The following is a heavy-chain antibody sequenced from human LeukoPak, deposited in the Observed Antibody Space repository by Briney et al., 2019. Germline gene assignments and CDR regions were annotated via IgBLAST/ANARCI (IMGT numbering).Heavy chain of an antibody. CDR3: ARTRFVAVAGTRIIDY. D-gene: IGHD6-19*01. CDR1: GYTFTGYY. Sequence: ASVKVSCKASGYTFTGYYMHWVRQAPGQGLEWMGWINPNSGGTNYAQKFQGRVTMTRDTSISTAYMELSRLRSDDTAVYYCARTRFVAVAGTRIIDYWGQGTLVTVSS. CDR2: INPNSGGT. J-gene: IGHJ4*02. V-gene: IGHV1-2*02.